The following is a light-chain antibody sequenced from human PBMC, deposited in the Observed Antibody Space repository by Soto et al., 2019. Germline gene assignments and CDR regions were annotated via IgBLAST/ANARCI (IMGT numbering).Light chain of an antibody. J-gene: IGKJ1*01. CDR3: QKYNSAPRT. CDR1: QGIIDY. Sequence: DIQMTQSPSSLAASVGDRVTITCRASQGIIDYLAWYQQKPGKAPKLLIYAASTLQSGVPSRFTGSGAGTHFSLTITSLQPEDVATYSCQKYNSAPRTVGQGTKVEIK. CDR2: AAS. V-gene: IGKV1-27*01.